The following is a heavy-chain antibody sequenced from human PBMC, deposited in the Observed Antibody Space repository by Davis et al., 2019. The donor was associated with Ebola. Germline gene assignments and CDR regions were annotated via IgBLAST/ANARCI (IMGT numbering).Heavy chain of an antibody. CDR2: IYYSGST. CDR1: GGSISTYF. V-gene: IGHV4-59*01. CDR3: ARVIRDGYNYADF. J-gene: IGHJ4*02. Sequence: SETLSLTCTVSGGSISTYFWSWIRQPPGKGLEWIGYIYYSGSTNYNPSLKSRVTISVDTSKNQFFLKLSSVTAADTAVYYCARVIRDGYNYADFWGQGTLVTVSS. D-gene: IGHD5-24*01.